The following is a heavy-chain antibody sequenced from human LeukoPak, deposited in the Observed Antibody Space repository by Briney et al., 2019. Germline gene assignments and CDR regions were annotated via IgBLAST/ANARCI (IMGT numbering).Heavy chain of an antibody. CDR1: GYTFTGYY. CDR3: ARVFRDGYNFVVHPLGWFDP. Sequence: PVASVKVSCKASGYTFTGYYMHWVRQAPGQGLEWMGWINPNSGGTNYAQKFQGRVTMTRDTSISTAYMELSRLRSDDTAVYYCARVFRDGYNFVVHPLGWFDPWGQGTLVTVSS. CDR2: INPNSGGT. J-gene: IGHJ5*02. D-gene: IGHD5-24*01. V-gene: IGHV1-2*02.